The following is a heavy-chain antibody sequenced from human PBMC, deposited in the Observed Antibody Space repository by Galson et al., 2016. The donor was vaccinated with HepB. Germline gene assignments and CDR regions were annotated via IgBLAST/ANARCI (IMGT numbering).Heavy chain of an antibody. CDR2: VWYDGITT. J-gene: IGHJ4*02. CDR1: GFTFSSFA. Sequence: SLRLSCAASGFTFSSFAMHWVRQAPGKGLEWVALVWYDGITTYYVHSVKGRFTISRDNSDNTMYLQMSSLRADDTAVDYCAREYSAAGFDYWVQSTLVTLS. D-gene: IGHD2-21*01. V-gene: IGHV3-33*01. CDR3: AREYSAAGFDY.